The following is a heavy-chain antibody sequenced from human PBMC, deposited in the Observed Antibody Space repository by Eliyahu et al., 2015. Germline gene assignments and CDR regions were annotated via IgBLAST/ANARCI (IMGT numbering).Heavy chain of an antibody. CDR3: ARQGRRVMALTGSPHAIDY. D-gene: IGHD3-16*01. V-gene: IGHV5-51*01. Sequence: EVHLVQSGPEVKEPGESVKISCKVSEYNFMTYWIGWVRQMPGKGPQWIGMIXPDDSDSRYNPSFRGQVTLSVDKSTTTAYLQWSSLTDADTAIYFCARQGRRVMALTGSPHAIDYWGQGTQVIVSS. CDR1: EYNFMTYW. J-gene: IGHJ4*02. CDR2: IXPDDSDS.